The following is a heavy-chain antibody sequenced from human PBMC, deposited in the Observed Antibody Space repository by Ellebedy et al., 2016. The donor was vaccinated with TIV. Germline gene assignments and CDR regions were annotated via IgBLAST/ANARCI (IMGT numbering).Heavy chain of an antibody. CDR3: AKELWVRGVIGTHDY. CDR2: IGDSGVRT. J-gene: IGHJ4*02. Sequence: GESLKISCAASGFTFANYAMSWVRQAPGKGLEWVSAIGDSGVRTYYADAVKGRFTISRDNSKNTLSLQMNSRRAEDTALYYCAKELWVRGVIGTHDYWGQGILVTVSS. D-gene: IGHD3-10*01. V-gene: IGHV3-23*01. CDR1: GFTFANYA.